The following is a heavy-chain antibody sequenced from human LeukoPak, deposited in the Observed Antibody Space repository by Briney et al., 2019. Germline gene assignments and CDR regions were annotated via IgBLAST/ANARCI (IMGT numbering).Heavy chain of an antibody. CDR3: ARKNRDAFDI. CDR2: ISSSGGTI. CDR1: GFIFSSYA. D-gene: IGHD2/OR15-2a*01. V-gene: IGHV3-48*03. J-gene: IGHJ3*02. Sequence: TGGSLRLSCAASGFIFSSYAMSWVRQAPGKGLEWVSYISSSGGTIYYADSVKGRFTISRDNAKNSLYLQMNSLRAEDTAVYYCARKNRDAFDIWGQGTMVTVSS.